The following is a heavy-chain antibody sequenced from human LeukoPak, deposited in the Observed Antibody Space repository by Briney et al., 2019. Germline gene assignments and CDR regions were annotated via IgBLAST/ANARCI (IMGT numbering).Heavy chain of an antibody. CDR3: AELGITMIGGV. V-gene: IGHV3-74*01. J-gene: IGHJ6*04. Sequence: PGGSLRLSCAASGFTFSNYWMQWVRQAPGKGRVGVSRINNDGSSTIYADSVKGRFTISRDNAKNTLYLQMNSLRAEDTAVYYCAELGITMIGGVWGKGTTVTISS. D-gene: IGHD3-10*02. CDR1: GFTFSNYW. CDR2: INNDGSST.